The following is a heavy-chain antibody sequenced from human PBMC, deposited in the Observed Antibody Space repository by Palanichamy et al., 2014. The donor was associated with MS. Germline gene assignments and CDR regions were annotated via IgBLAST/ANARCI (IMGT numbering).Heavy chain of an antibody. CDR3: ARGKLGRAITMTQGNDP. D-gene: IGHD6-6*01. Sequence: QVQLVQSGAEVKKPGASVKVSCKTSGYIFTNYDINWVRQATGQGLEWMGWMNPNSGNTGYVQKFQGRITMTRNTSISTAYMELTSLKSEDTAVYYCARGKLGRAITMTQGNDPWGQGTLVTVTS. J-gene: IGHJ5*02. CDR2: MNPNSGNT. V-gene: IGHV1-8*01. CDR1: GYIFTNYD.